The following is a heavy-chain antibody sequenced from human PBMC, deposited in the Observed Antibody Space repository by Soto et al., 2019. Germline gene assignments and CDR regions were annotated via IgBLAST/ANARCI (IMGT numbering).Heavy chain of an antibody. CDR3: ARAGGFLESDNWFDP. Sequence: QVQLQESGPGMVKPSQTLSLTCTVSGGSISSGGYYWSWIRQHPGKGLEWIGYIYYSGSTYYNPSLKSRVTISVDTSKNQFSLKLSSVTAADTAVYYSARAGGFLESDNWFDPWGQGTLVTVSS. CDR1: GGSISSGGYY. V-gene: IGHV4-31*03. CDR2: IYYSGST. D-gene: IGHD3-3*01. J-gene: IGHJ5*02.